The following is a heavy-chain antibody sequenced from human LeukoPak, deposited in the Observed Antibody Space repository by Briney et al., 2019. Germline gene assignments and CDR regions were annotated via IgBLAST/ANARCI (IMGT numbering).Heavy chain of an antibody. CDR2: IYYSGST. V-gene: IGHV4-39*02. Sequence: SETPSLTCTVSGGSISSSSYYWGWIRQPPGKGLEWIGSIYYSGSTYYNPSLKSRVTISVDTSKNQFSLKLSSVTAADTAVYYCARDTSGYHYWGQGILVTVSS. CDR1: GGSISSSSYY. J-gene: IGHJ4*02. D-gene: IGHD3-22*01. CDR3: ARDTSGYHY.